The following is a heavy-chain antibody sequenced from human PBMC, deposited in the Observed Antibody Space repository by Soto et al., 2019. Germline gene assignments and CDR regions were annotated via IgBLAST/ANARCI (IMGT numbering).Heavy chain of an antibody. D-gene: IGHD1-1*01. V-gene: IGHV3-48*01. J-gene: IGHJ4*02. Sequence: EVQLVESGGGLVQPGGSLLLSCEASGFTFSNFGINWVRQAPGKGLEWVSHISSSSTTIYYAESVKGRFTISRDNAKNSLYLQMSSLRGEDTAVYYCATSFITTIGTTAWGQGTLVTVSS. CDR1: GFTFSNFG. CDR2: ISSSSTTI. CDR3: ATSFITTIGTTA.